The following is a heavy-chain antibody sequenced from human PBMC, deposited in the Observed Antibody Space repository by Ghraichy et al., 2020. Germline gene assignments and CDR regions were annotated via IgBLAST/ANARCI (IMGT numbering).Heavy chain of an antibody. Sequence: GGSLRLSCAASGFDFSRFSMSWVRQAPGKGLEWVSLFNTKGQIYYADSVKGRFTIARDNAKNSLYLQMNSLRVEDTAVYYCARDASGWSRDYWGQGTLVTVSS. V-gene: IGHV3-21*01. D-gene: IGHD6-19*01. CDR1: GFDFSRFS. CDR3: ARDASGWSRDY. CDR2: FNTKGQI. J-gene: IGHJ4*02.